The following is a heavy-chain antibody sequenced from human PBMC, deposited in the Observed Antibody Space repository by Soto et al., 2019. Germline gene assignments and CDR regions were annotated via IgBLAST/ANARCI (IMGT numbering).Heavy chain of an antibody. V-gene: IGHV3-33*01. CDR2: IWYDGGNK. D-gene: IGHD3-3*01. J-gene: IGHJ6*02. Sequence: GGSLRLSCAASGFTFSSYGMHWVRQAPGKGLEWVAVIWYDGGNKYYADSVKGRFTISRDNSKNTLYLQMNSLRAEDTAVYYCARASYSITIFGVVIIYGMDVWGQGTTVTVSS. CDR3: ARASYSITIFGVVIIYGMDV. CDR1: GFTFSSYG.